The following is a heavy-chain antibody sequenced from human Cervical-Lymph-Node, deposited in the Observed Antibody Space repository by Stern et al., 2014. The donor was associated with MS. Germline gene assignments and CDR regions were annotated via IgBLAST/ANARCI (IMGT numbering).Heavy chain of an antibody. Sequence: EMQLVESGGGLVKPGGSLRLSCAASGFTFSSYSMNWVRQAPGKGLEWVSSISSSSSYIYYADSVKGRFTISRDNAKNSLYLQMNSLRAEDTAVYYCASGYSGYDFGGGDFDYWGQGTLVTVSS. CDR3: ASGYSGYDFGGGDFDY. V-gene: IGHV3-21*01. CDR1: GFTFSSYS. J-gene: IGHJ4*02. CDR2: ISSSSSYI. D-gene: IGHD5-12*01.